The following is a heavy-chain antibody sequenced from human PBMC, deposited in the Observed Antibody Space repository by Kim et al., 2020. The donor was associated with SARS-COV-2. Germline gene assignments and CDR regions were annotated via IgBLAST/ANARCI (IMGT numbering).Heavy chain of an antibody. D-gene: IGHD3-10*01. V-gene: IGHV3-23*01. J-gene: IGHJ4*02. CDR2: ISGSGGST. CDR1: GFTFSSYA. CDR3: ATETRSSVKGHPWLVRGDY. Sequence: GGSLRLSCAASGFTFSSYAMSWVRQAPGKGLEWVSAISGSGGSTYYADSVKGRFTISRDNSKNTLYLQMNSLRAEDTAVYYCATETRSSVKGHPWLVRGDYWGQGTLVTVSS.